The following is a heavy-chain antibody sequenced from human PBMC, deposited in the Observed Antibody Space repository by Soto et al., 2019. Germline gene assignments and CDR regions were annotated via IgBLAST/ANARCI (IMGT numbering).Heavy chain of an antibody. CDR2: ISGLGGST. V-gene: IGHV3-23*01. D-gene: IGHD2-21*02. J-gene: IGHJ4*02. CDR1: GFSFSSFS. CDR3: AKGRSDDGDDGYSYDH. Sequence: EVFLWESGGGLLQRGGSLRLSCAASGFSFSSFSMSWVRQAPGKGLEWVSGISGLGGSTYYADSVRGRFTISRDNSRNILYLQINSLGAEDTAMYFCAKGRSDDGDDGYSYDHWGQGTLVTVSS.